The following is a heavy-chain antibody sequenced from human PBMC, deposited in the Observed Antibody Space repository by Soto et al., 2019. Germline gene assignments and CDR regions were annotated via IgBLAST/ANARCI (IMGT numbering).Heavy chain of an antibody. J-gene: IGHJ5*02. V-gene: IGHV4-39*07. CDR2: FYYSGNT. D-gene: IGHD1-1*01. CDR3: ARDQLEGNWFDP. CDR1: GGSISSSSYY. Sequence: SETLSLTCTVSGGSISSSSYYWVWIRQPPGKGLEWIGSFYYSGNTYYNPSLKSRVTISVDTSEKQFSLKLSSVTAADTAVYYCARDQLEGNWFDPWGQGTLVTVSS.